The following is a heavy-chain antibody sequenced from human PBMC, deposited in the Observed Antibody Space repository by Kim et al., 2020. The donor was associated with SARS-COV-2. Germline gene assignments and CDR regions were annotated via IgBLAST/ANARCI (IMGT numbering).Heavy chain of an antibody. CDR3: ARGIVGAKSYY. Sequence: GGSLRLSCAASGFTFNSYSMNWVRQAPGKGLEWVAYISGSSSMIYYADSVKGRFTISRDNAKNSLYLQMNSLRAEDTAVYYCARGIVGAKSYYWSQGTLVTVSS. V-gene: IGHV3-48*04. D-gene: IGHD1-26*01. CDR2: ISGSSSMI. CDR1: GFTFNSYS. J-gene: IGHJ4*02.